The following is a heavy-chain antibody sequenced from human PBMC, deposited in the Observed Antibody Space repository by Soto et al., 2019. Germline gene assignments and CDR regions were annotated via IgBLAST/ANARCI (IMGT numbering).Heavy chain of an antibody. CDR3: APTHIVVVLYAFDT. V-gene: IGHV4-59*01. J-gene: IGHJ3*02. D-gene: IGHD2-21*01. CDR1: GGSISSYC. CDR2: IYYSGAT. Sequence: SENLSLTCTGSGGSISSYCWSWIRQPPGKGLEWIGYIYYSGATNYNPSLKSRVTISVDTSKNQFSLKLSSVTAADTAFYYWAPTHIVVVLYAFDTLGQATMGT.